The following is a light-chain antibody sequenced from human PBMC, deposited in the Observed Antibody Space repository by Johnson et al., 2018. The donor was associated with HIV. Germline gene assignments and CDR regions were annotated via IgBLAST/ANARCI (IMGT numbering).Light chain of an antibody. V-gene: IGLV1-51*01. CDR3: GTWDSRLSAGHV. J-gene: IGLJ1*01. Sequence: SVLTQPPSVSAAPGQKVTISCSGSSCDIANNYVSWHQHLPGTAPKLLIYDNDKRPSGIPDRISGSKSGTSATLGITGLQTGDEADYYCGTWDSRLSAGHVFGTGTKVTVL. CDR1: SCDIANNY. CDR2: DND.